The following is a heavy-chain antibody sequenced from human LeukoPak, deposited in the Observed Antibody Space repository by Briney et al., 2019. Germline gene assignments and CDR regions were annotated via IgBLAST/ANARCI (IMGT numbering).Heavy chain of an antibody. D-gene: IGHD3-3*01. CDR1: GYTFTGYY. CDR2: INPNSGGT. Sequence: ASVEVSCKASGYTFTGYYMHWVRQAPGQGLEWMGWINPNSGGTNYAQKFQGRVTMTRDTSISTAYMELSRLRSDDTAVYYCARDDFWSGYELLTDYYGMDVWGQGTTVTVSS. J-gene: IGHJ6*02. V-gene: IGHV1-2*02. CDR3: ARDDFWSGYELLTDYYGMDV.